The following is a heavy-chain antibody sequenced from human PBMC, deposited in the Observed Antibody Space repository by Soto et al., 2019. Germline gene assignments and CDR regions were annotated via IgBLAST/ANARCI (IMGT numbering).Heavy chain of an antibody. J-gene: IGHJ4*02. D-gene: IGHD2-2*02. V-gene: IGHV4-39*01. CDR3: ARHLYCSSTSCYRYYFDY. CDR1: GGSISSSSYY. Sequence: SETLSLTCTVSGGSISSSSYYWGWIRQPPGKGLEWIGSIYYSGSTYYNPSLKSRVTISVDTSKNQFSLKLSSVTAADTAVYYCARHLYCSSTSCYRYYFDYWGQGTLVTVSS. CDR2: IYYSGST.